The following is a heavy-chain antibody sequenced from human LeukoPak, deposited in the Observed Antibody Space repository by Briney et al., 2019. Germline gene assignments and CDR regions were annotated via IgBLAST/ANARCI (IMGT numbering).Heavy chain of an antibody. D-gene: IGHD5-18*01. CDR3: ARHDSFIPY. J-gene: IGHJ4*02. CDR1: GFTFSDYA. CDR2: ISDTGRRT. V-gene: IGHV3-23*01. Sequence: GGSLRLSCAASGFTFSDYAMSWVRQAAGKGLEWVSGISDTGRRTYYTDSVKGGFTISRDDSKKTVYLQMKTLTAEDTAIYFCARHDSFIPYWGQGTLVTVSS.